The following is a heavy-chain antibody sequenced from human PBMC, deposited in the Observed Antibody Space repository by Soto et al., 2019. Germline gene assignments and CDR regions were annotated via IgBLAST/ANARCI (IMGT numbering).Heavy chain of an antibody. CDR2: IYHSGST. CDR1: GYSISSCSY. J-gene: IGHJ4*02. V-gene: IGHV4-38-2*01. CDR3: ARAPPGRSGYYLRVDY. D-gene: IGHD3-22*01. Sequence: MSLTCAGSGYSISSCSYWGWIRQPPGKGLEWIGSIYHSGSTYYNPSLKSRVTISVDTSKNQFSLKLSSVTAADTAVYYCARAPPGRSGYYLRVDYWGQGTLVTVSS.